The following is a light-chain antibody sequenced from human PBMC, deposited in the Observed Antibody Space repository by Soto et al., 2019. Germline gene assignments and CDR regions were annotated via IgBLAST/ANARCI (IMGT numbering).Light chain of an antibody. CDR2: GAF. CDR1: QSVSSNN. CDR3: QQFGSSPPYT. V-gene: IGKV3-20*01. Sequence: EIVLTQSPGNLSLSPGEGATLSCRASQSVSSNNLAWYQQKPGRAPRLLIYGAFNRASDIPHRFSGSGSGTDFTLTISRLEPEDFAVYYCQQFGSSPPYTFGQGTRLEIK. J-gene: IGKJ2*01.